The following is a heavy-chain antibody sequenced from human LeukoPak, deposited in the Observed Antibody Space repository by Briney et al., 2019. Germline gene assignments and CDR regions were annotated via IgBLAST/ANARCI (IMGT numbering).Heavy chain of an antibody. CDR2: ISSDGSNK. V-gene: IGHV3-30*18. CDR1: GFIFSTYG. Sequence: GGSLRLSCAASGFIFSTYGMHWVRQAPGKGLEWVAVISSDGSNKYYADSVKGRFTISRDNSKNTLYLQMSSLRAEDTAVYYCAKGGCTRTSCYVAYWGQGTLVTVSS. J-gene: IGHJ4*02. D-gene: IGHD2-2*01. CDR3: AKGGCTRTSCYVAY.